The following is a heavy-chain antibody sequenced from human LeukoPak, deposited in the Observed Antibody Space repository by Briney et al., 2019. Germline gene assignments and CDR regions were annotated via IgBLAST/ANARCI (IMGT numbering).Heavy chain of an antibody. J-gene: IGHJ4*02. CDR3: ARVGMYYDILTGYGY. CDR1: GYTFTVYY. D-gene: IGHD3-9*01. V-gene: IGHV1-2*02. Sequence: ASVKVSCKASGYTFTVYYMHWVRQAPGQGLEWMGWINPNSGGTNYAQKFQGRVTMTRDTSISTAYMELSRLTSDDTAVYYCARVGMYYDILTGYGYWGQGTLVTVSS. CDR2: INPNSGGT.